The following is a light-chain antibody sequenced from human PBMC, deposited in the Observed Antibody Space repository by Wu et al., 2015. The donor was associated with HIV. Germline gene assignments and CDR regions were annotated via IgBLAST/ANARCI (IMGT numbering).Light chain of an antibody. CDR2: AAS. Sequence: DIQMTQSPSSLSTSVGDRVAITCRASQNINNYLNWYQQKPGKAPKLLIYAASSLQSGVPSRFSGSGSGTDFTLTISTLQPEDFATYYCQQSYTRPRYTFGQGTKLEIK. CDR1: QNINNY. V-gene: IGKV1-39*01. J-gene: IGKJ2*01. CDR3: QQSYTRPRYT.